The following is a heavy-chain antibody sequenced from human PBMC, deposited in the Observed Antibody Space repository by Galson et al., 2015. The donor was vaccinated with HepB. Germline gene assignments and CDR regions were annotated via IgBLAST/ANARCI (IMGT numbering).Heavy chain of an antibody. D-gene: IGHD3-3*01. J-gene: IGHJ4*02. CDR1: GYSFTSYW. CDR2: IDPSDSYT. Sequence: QSGAEVKKPGESLKISCKGSGYSFTSYWIGWVRQMPGKGLEWMGRIDPSDSYTNYSPSFQGHVTISADKSISTAYLQWSSLKASDTAMYYCARLKVGPEWSPDKYFDYWGQGTLVTVSS. V-gene: IGHV5-10-1*01. CDR3: ARLKVGPEWSPDKYFDY.